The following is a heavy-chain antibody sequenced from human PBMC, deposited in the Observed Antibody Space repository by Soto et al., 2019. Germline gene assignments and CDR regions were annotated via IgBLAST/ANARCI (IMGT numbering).Heavy chain of an antibody. CDR2: ISSSSSYI. V-gene: IGHV3-21*01. Sequence: PGGSLRLSCAASGFTFSSYSMNWVRQAPGKGLEWVSSISSSSSYIYYADSVKGRFTISRDNAKNSLYLQMNSLRAEDTAVYYCAREGSSDYYYYGMDVWGQGTTVTV. CDR1: GFTFSSYS. J-gene: IGHJ6*02. D-gene: IGHD6-6*01. CDR3: AREGSSDYYYYGMDV.